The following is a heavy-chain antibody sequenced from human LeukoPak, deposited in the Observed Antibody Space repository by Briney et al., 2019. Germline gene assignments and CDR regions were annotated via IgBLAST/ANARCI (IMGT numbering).Heavy chain of an antibody. Sequence: GGSLRLSCAASGFTFSSYAMSWVRQAPGKGREWVSAISGSGGSTYYADSVKGRFTISRDNSKNTLYLQMNSLRAEDTAVYYCAKVVATLVDPYTIDYWGQGTLVTVSS. D-gene: IGHD5-12*01. CDR1: GFTFSSYA. CDR3: AKVVATLVDPYTIDY. J-gene: IGHJ4*02. V-gene: IGHV3-23*01. CDR2: ISGSGGST.